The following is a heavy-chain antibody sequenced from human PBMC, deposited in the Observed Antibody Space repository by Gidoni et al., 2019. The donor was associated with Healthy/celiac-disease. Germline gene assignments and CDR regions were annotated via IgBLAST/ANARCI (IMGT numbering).Heavy chain of an antibody. D-gene: IGHD3-22*01. V-gene: IGHV4-31*03. CDR3: AGGETYYYDSSGFWFDP. Sequence: QVQLQESGPGLVKPSQTLSLTCTVSGGSISRGGYYWSWIRQHPGKGLEWIGYIYYSGRTYYNPSLKSRVTISVDTSKNQFSLKLSSVTAADTAVYYCAGGETYYYDSSGFWFDPWGQGTLVTVSS. CDR2: IYYSGRT. J-gene: IGHJ5*02. CDR1: GGSISRGGYY.